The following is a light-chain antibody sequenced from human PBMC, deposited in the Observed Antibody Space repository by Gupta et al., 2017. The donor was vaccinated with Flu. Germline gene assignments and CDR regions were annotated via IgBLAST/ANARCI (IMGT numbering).Light chain of an antibody. CDR3: QQYNNWPPLT. CDR2: GAS. V-gene: IGKV3-15*01. Sequence: EVVMTQSPATLSVSPGERATLSCRASQSVSSNLAWYQQKPGQAPRLLIYGASTRATGIPVRFSGSGSGTEFTLTISSLQPEDFALYYCQQYNNWPPLTFGGGTKVEIK. J-gene: IGKJ4*01. CDR1: QSVSSN.